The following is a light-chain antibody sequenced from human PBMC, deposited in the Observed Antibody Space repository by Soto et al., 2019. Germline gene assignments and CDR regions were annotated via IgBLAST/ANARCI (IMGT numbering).Light chain of an antibody. CDR2: AAS. CDR3: LQDSNYPRT. Sequence: AIQMTQSPSSLSASVGDRVTITCRASQGIRNELGWYQQRPGKAPKPLIYAASTLESGVPSRFSASGSGTDFTLTISSLRPEDFATYYCLQDSNYPRTFGQGTKVEIK. CDR1: QGIRNE. V-gene: IGKV1-6*01. J-gene: IGKJ1*01.